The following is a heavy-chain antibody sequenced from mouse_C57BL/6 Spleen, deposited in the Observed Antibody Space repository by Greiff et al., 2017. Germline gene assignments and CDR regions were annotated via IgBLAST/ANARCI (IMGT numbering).Heavy chain of an antibody. D-gene: IGHD3-1*01. CDR2: ISSGSSTI. CDR1: GFTFSDYG. Sequence: EVKLMESGGGLVKPGGSLKLSCAASGFTFSDYGMHWVRQAPEKGLEWVAYISSGSSTIYYADTVKGRFTLSRDNAKNTLFLQLTSLRSEDTAMYYCASPGYGSQFTFWGEETLVTVSA. V-gene: IGHV5-17*01. J-gene: IGHJ3*01. CDR3: ASPGYGSQFTF.